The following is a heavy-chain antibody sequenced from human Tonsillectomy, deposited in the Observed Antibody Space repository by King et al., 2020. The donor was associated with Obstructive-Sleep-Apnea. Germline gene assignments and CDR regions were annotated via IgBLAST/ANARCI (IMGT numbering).Heavy chain of an antibody. CDR3: ARDLRHSGTTGY. CDR1: GGSISSSSYY. CDR2: IYYSGST. Sequence: QLQESGPGLVKPSETLSLTCTVSGGSISSSSYYWGWIRQPPGKGLEWIGSIYYSGSTYYNPSLKSRVTISVDTSKNQFSLKLSSVTAADTAVYYCARDLRHSGTTGYWGQGTLVTVSS. J-gene: IGHJ4*02. D-gene: IGHD1-7*01. V-gene: IGHV4-39*07.